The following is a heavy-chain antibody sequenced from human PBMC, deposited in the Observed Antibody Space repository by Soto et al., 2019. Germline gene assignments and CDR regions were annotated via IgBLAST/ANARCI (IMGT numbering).Heavy chain of an antibody. CDR1: GGSISSSSCY. CDR3: ARSSPHSGYYAHCDS. CDR2: IYYSGST. D-gene: IGHD3-22*01. J-gene: IGHJ4*02. V-gene: IGHV4-39*01. Sequence: SETLSLTCTVSGGSISSSSCYWGWIRQPPGKGLEWIGSIYYSGSTYYNPSLKSRVTISVDTSKNQFSLKLSSVTAADTAVYYCARSSPHSGYYAHCDSWGQGTMVTVSS.